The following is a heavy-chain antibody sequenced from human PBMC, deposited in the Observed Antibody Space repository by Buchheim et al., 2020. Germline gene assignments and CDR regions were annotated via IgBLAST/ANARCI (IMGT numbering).Heavy chain of an antibody. CDR2: IGGSSTTT. J-gene: IGHJ4*02. CDR1: NFIFRNYA. D-gene: IGHD1-7*01. CDR3: AKSITGSTWAYDY. V-gene: IGHV3-23*01. Sequence: EVQLLESGGGWEQPGGSLRLSCAASNFIFRNYAMSWVRQAPGKGLEWVSSIGGSSTTTWYADSVKGRFTISRDNSKNTVYLQVNSLRAEDTAVYYCAKSITGSTWAYDYWGQG.